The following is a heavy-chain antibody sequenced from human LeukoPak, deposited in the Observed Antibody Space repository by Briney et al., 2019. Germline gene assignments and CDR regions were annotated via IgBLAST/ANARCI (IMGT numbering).Heavy chain of an antibody. Sequence: TLSLTCTVSGGSISSGGYYWSWIRQHPGKGLEWIGYIYYSGSTYYNPSLKSRVTISVDTSKNQFSLKLSSVTAADTAVYYCARREILLWFGELPPTGWFDPWGQGTLVTVSS. CDR2: IYYSGST. V-gene: IGHV4-31*03. J-gene: IGHJ5*02. CDR1: GGSISSGGYY. D-gene: IGHD3-10*01. CDR3: ARREILLWFGELPPTGWFDP.